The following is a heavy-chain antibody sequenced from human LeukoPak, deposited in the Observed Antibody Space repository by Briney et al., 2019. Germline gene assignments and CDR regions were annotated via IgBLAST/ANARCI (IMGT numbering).Heavy chain of an antibody. V-gene: IGHV3-23*01. CDR3: AKDRGLSGSYYGFDS. CDR2: ISATGGNT. J-gene: IGHJ4*02. Sequence: GGSLRLSCAASGFTFNSGAMGWVRQAPGKGLEWVSSISATGGNTYYADSVRGRFTISRDNSKNTVFLQMNSLRAEDTAVYYCAKDRGLSGSYYGFDSWGQGTLVTVSS. D-gene: IGHD1-26*01. CDR1: GFTFNSGA.